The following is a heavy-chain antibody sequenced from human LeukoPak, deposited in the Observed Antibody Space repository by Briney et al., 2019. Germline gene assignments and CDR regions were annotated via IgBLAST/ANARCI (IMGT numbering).Heavy chain of an antibody. V-gene: IGHV3-20*04. J-gene: IGHJ4*02. D-gene: IGHD2-8*01. CDR1: GFTFSFYG. Sequence: PGGSLRLSCAAYGFTFSFYGMSCVRQAPGKGLEWVSCINWDGGSTGYADSVKGRFTISRDNAKNSLYLQMNSLRAEDTALYYCARGGYCTNGVCYHVDWGQGTLVTVSS. CDR2: INWDGGST. CDR3: ARGGYCTNGVCYHVD.